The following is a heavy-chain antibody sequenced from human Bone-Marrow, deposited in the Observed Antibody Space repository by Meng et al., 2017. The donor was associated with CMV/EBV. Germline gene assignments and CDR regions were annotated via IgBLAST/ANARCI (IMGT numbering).Heavy chain of an antibody. Sequence: GGSLRLSCAASGFTFSSYSMNWVRQAPGKGLEWVSYISSSGSTIYYADSVKGRFTISRDNAKNSLYLQMNSLRAEDTAVYYCARVIVVVPAACEYFDYWGQGTRVTGSS. V-gene: IGHV3-48*04. CDR2: ISSSGSTI. CDR1: GFTFSSYS. J-gene: IGHJ4*02. CDR3: ARVIVVVPAACEYFDY. D-gene: IGHD2-2*01.